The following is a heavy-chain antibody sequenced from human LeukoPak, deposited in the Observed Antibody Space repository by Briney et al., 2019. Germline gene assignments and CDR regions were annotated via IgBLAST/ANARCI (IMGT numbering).Heavy chain of an antibody. J-gene: IGHJ4*02. CDR2: LSGSGSST. CDR1: GFTFSSYA. CDR3: ANGPGLYCSGGSCDSYY. V-gene: IGHV3-23*01. D-gene: IGHD2-15*01. Sequence: PGGSLRLSCAASGFTFSSYAMSGVRQAPGKGREGVSTLSGSGSSTYYSDSVKGRFTISRDNSKNTLYLQMNSLRAEDTAVYYCANGPGLYCSGGSCDSYYWGQGTLVTVSS.